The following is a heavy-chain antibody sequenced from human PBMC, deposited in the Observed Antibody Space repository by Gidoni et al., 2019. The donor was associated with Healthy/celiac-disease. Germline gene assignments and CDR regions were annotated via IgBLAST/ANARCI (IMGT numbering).Heavy chain of an antibody. J-gene: IGHJ4*02. CDR1: GFTFISYA. CDR3: ARGSSGWYWDFDY. D-gene: IGHD6-19*01. CDR2: ISYDGSNK. Sequence: QVQLVESGGGVVQPGRYLRLSCAASGFTFISYAMHWVRRAPGKGLEWLAVISYDGSNKYYADSVKGGFTISRDNSKNTLYLQMNSLSAEDTAVYYCARGSSGWYWDFDYWGQGTLVTVSS. V-gene: IGHV3-30*01.